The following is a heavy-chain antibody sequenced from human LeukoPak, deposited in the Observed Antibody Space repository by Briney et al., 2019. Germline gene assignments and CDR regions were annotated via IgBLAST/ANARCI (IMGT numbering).Heavy chain of an antibody. CDR3: AKDYGYSSSWYDY. J-gene: IGHJ4*02. CDR2: ISWNSASV. CDR1: GFTFSSYS. V-gene: IGHV3-21*04. D-gene: IGHD6-13*01. Sequence: TPGGSLRLSCAASGFTFSSYSVNWVRQAPGKGLEWVSSISWNSASVGYVDSVKGRFTISRDNAKKTLYLQMNSLRPEDTALYYCAKDYGYSSSWYDYWGQGTLVTVSS.